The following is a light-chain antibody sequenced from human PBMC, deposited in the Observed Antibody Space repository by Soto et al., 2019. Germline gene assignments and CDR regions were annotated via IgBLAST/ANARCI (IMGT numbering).Light chain of an antibody. Sequence: DIQMTQSPSSLSTSVGDRVTITCRASQRISTYLNWYQQKSGKAPKLLIINASDLQSGVPSRFSGSGSRTDFTLTIASLQPEDFATYYCQQSYSTPPTFDQGTKLEIK. V-gene: IGKV1-39*01. CDR2: NAS. CDR1: QRISTY. CDR3: QQSYSTPPT. J-gene: IGKJ2*01.